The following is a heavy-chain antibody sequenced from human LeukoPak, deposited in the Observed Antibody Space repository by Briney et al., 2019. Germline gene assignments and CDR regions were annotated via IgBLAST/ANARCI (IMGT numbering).Heavy chain of an antibody. CDR2: IRSKAYGGTT. D-gene: IGHD3-10*01. CDR3: TAMVRGVIITPPFDY. Sequence: GGSLRLSCAASGFTFSSYWMSWVRQAPGKGLEWVGFIRSKAYGGTTEYAASVKGRFTISRDDSKSIAYLQMNSLKTEDTAVYYCTAMVRGVIITPPFDYWGQGTLVTVSS. J-gene: IGHJ4*02. CDR1: GFTFSSYW. V-gene: IGHV3-49*04.